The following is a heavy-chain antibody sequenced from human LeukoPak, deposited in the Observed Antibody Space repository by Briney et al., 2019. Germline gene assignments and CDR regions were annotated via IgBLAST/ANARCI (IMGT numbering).Heavy chain of an antibody. Sequence: PSETLFLTCTVSGGSISSYYWSWIRQSAGKGLEWIGYIYYTGSAFYNPSLKSRVIISLDKSKNQLSLNLRSVTAADTAVYYCARVVGLGSSSWYTFDYWGQGTLVTVSS. CDR2: IYYTGSA. D-gene: IGHD6-13*01. CDR3: ARVVGLGSSSWYTFDY. V-gene: IGHV4-59*01. J-gene: IGHJ4*02. CDR1: GGSISSYY.